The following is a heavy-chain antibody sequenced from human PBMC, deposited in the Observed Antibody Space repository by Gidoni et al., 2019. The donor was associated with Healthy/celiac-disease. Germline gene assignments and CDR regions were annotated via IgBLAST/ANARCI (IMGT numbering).Heavy chain of an antibody. Sequence: EVQLVQSGAEVKKPGESLKISGKGSGYSFTSYWIGWVRQMPGKGLEWMGIIYPGDSDTRYSPSFQGQVTISADKSISTAYLQWSSLKASDTAMYYCARLRVCGGDCYYYFDYWGQGTLVTVSS. D-gene: IGHD2-21*02. J-gene: IGHJ4*02. CDR3: ARLRVCGGDCYYYFDY. CDR2: IYPGDSDT. V-gene: IGHV5-51*01. CDR1: GYSFTSYW.